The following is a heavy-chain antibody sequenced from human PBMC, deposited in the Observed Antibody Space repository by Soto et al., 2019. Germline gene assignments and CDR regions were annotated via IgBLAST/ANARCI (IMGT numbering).Heavy chain of an antibody. Sequence: KQSQTLSLTCAISGDSVSSNSAAWNWIRQSPSRGLEWLGRTYYRSKWYNDYAVSVKSRITINPDTSKNQFSLQLNSVTPEDTAVYYCARDLGGLGATTGGFLDYWGQGTLVTVSS. D-gene: IGHD1-26*01. CDR1: GDSVSSNSAA. V-gene: IGHV6-1*01. CDR2: TYYRSKWYN. J-gene: IGHJ4*02. CDR3: ARDLGGLGATTGGFLDY.